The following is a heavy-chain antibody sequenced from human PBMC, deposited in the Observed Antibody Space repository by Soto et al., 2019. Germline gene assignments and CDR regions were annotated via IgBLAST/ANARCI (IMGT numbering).Heavy chain of an antibody. D-gene: IGHD3-3*01. CDR1: GFTFSDYY. CDR3: ARTDYYFWRGVSSMSCFDP. CDR2: ISSSGSTI. Sequence: GGSLRLSCAASGFTFSDYYMSWIRPAQGKGLEWVSYISSSGSTIYYADSVKGRFTISRDNAKNSLYLQMNSLRAEDTAVYYCARTDYYFWRGVSSMSCFDPWGQGTLVTVSS. J-gene: IGHJ5*02. V-gene: IGHV3-11*01.